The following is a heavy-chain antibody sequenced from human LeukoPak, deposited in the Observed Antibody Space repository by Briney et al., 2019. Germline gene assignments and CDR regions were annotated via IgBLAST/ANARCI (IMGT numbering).Heavy chain of an antibody. D-gene: IGHD3-9*01. Sequence: GGSLRLSCAASGFTFSSYGMHWVRQAPGKGLEWVAFIRYDGSNKYYADSVKGRFTISRDNSKNTLYLQMNSLRAEDTAVYYCAKVPSYDILTGYSQRLDYWGQGTLVTVSS. V-gene: IGHV3-30*02. J-gene: IGHJ4*02. CDR1: GFTFSSYG. CDR3: AKVPSYDILTGYSQRLDY. CDR2: IRYDGSNK.